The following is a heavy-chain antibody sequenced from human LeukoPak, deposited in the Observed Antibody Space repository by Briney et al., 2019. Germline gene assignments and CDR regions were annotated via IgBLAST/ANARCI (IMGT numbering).Heavy chain of an antibody. CDR2: MNPNSGNA. CDR3: AKSSGDYFFDY. D-gene: IGHD3-22*01. Sequence: RASVKVSCKASGYNFNNHDINWVRQATGQGLEWLGRMNPNSGNAGYAQKLQGRVTMTWDSSTNTAYLEVTALRSDDTAVYYCAKSSGDYFFDYWGQGTLVTVSS. CDR1: GYNFNNHD. V-gene: IGHV1-8*01. J-gene: IGHJ4*02.